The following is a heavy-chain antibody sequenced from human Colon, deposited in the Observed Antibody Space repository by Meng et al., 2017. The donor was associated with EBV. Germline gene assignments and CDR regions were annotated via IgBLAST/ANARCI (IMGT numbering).Heavy chain of an antibody. CDR1: GYTFSNYA. V-gene: IGHV1-3*01. CDR2: INAGNGDT. J-gene: IGHJ4*02. CDR3: ARFSSGYFFGY. D-gene: IGHD3-22*01. Sequence: QVQAGQSGAEVKKAGCSLKASCNASGYTFSNYAMNWVRQAPGQRLEWMGWINAGNGDTKYSQKFQGRVTITRDTSASTGYMELSSLRSEDTAVYYCARFSSGYFFGYWGQGTLVTVSS.